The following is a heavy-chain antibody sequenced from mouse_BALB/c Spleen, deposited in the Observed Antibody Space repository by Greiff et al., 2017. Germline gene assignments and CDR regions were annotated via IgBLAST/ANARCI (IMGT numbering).Heavy chain of an antibody. V-gene: IGHV1-7*01. CDR3: AETTVVARFAY. Sequence: VQLQQSGAELAKPGASVKMSCKASGYTFTSYWMHWVKQRPGQGLEWIGYINPSTGYTEYNQKFKDKATLTADKSSSTAYMQLSSLTSDDSAVYFCAETTVVARFAYWGQGTLVTVSA. J-gene: IGHJ3*01. D-gene: IGHD1-1*01. CDR2: INPSTGYT. CDR1: GYTFTSYW.